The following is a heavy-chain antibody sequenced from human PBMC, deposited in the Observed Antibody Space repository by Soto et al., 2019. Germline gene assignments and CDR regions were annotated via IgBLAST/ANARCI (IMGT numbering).Heavy chain of an antibody. CDR3: ARGDYVWGSYHLDYYYYGMDV. CDR1: GFTFSSYW. J-gene: IGHJ6*02. Sequence: GGSLRLSCAASGFTFSSYWMHWVRQAPGKGLVWVSRINSDGSSTSYADPVKGRFTISRDNAKNALYLQMNSLRAEDTAVYYCARGDYVWGSYHLDYYYYGMDVWGQGTTVTVSS. CDR2: INSDGSST. D-gene: IGHD3-16*01. V-gene: IGHV3-74*01.